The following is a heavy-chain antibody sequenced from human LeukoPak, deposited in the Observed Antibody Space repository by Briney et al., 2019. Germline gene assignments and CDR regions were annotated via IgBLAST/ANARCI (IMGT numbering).Heavy chain of an antibody. D-gene: IGHD1-26*01. CDR1: GGTFSSYA. J-gene: IGHJ5*02. V-gene: IGHV1-69*05. CDR3: ARDVGITEAWFDP. CDR2: IIPIFGTA. Sequence: GSSVKVSCKASGGTFSSYAISWVRQAPGQGLEWMGGIIPIFGTANYAQKFQGRVTITTDESTSTAYMELSSLRSDDTAVYYCARDVGITEAWFDPWGQGTLVTVSS.